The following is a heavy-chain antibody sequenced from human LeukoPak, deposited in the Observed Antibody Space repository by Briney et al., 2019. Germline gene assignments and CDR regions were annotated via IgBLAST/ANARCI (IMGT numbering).Heavy chain of an antibody. J-gene: IGHJ6*02. D-gene: IGHD6-13*01. CDR2: ISAYNGNT. V-gene: IGHV1-18*01. Sequence: GASVKVSCTASGYTFTSYGISWVRQAPGQGLEWMGWISAYNGNTNYAQKLQGRVTMTTDTSTSTAYMELRSLRSDDTAVYYCARDSGYSSSWSYYYYGMDVWGQGTTVTVSS. CDR3: ARDSGYSSSWSYYYYGMDV. CDR1: GYTFTSYG.